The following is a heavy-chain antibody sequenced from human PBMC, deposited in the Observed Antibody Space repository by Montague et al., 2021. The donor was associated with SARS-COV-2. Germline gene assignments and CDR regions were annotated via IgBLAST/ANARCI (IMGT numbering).Heavy chain of an antibody. CDR3: ARWDPQTLTLIGLRGKSASDY. D-gene: IGHD4-23*01. CDR2: INHSGTT. J-gene: IGHJ4*02. V-gene: IGHV4-34*01. Sequence: SDPLSLPFSFSFLSFRGSSWTWIRQSPGKGLEWIAEINHSGTTNYNFNPSLRSRVTISVDTSKSQFSLKLSSVTAADTGVYYCARWDPQTLTLIGLRGKSASDYWGQGTLVTVSS. CDR1: FLSFRGSS.